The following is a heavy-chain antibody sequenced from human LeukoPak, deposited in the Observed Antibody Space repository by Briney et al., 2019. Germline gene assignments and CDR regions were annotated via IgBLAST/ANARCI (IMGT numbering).Heavy chain of an antibody. CDR3: ARRIPPRVLRYFGSSFDY. V-gene: IGHV4-34*01. D-gene: IGHD3-9*01. J-gene: IGHJ4*02. CDR1: GGSFSGYY. Sequence: WETLSLTCAVYGGSFSGYYWSWIRQPPGKGLEWIGEINHSGSTNYNPSLKSRVTISVDTSKNQFSLKLSSVTAADTAVYYCARRIPPRVLRYFGSSFDYWGQGTLVTVSS. CDR2: INHSGST.